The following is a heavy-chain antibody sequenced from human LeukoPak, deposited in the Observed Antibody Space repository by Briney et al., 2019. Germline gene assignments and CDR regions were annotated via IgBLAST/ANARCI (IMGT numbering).Heavy chain of an antibody. CDR2: ISYHGSDQ. V-gene: IGHV3-30*04. CDR1: GFIFSSYA. CDR3: VRQDCSGGACYLDF. D-gene: IGHD2-15*01. J-gene: IGHJ4*02. Sequence: PGGSLRLSCAASGFIFSSYAMHWVRQAPGKGLDWVAVISYHGSDQFYADSVKGRFTISRDSSKNTLHLQMNSLRTEDTAVYYCVRQDCSGGACYLDFRGQGTPVTVSS.